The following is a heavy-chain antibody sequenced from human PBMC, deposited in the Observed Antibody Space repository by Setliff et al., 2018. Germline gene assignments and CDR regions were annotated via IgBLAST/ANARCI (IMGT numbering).Heavy chain of an antibody. J-gene: IGHJ3*02. CDR1: GGPISSGGYY. CDR2: IYHSGST. V-gene: IGHV4-31*03. D-gene: IGHD3-22*01. Sequence: SETLSLTCTVSGGPISSGGYYWSWIRQHPGKGLEWIGYIYHSGSTYYNPSLKSRVTVSVDTSKNQFFLKLSSVTAADTAVYYCARGGYYYDSSGRNIDAFDIWGQGTMVTVSS. CDR3: ARGGYYYDSSGRNIDAFDI.